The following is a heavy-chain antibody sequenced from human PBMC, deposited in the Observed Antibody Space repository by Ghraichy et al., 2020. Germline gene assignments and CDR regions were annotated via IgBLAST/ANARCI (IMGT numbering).Heavy chain of an antibody. D-gene: IGHD1-1*01. CDR3: VGSPKIPVGTSMHLWDYYYYIDV. CDR1: GGALDCTTC. V-gene: IGHV4/OR15-8*02. J-gene: IGHJ6*03. CDR2: IDDSGNT. Sequence: SETLSLTCGMIGGALDCTTCRDWDRQSPVRGVEWIGEIDDSGNTNYKTTLRGRVTMSIDKSKNQFSLDLASVTAADTAVYYCVGSPKIPVGTSMHLWDYYYYIDVWGKG.